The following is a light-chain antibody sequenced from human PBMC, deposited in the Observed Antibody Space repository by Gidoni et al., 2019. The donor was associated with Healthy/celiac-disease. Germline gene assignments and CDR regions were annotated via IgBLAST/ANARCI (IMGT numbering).Light chain of an antibody. CDR1: QSLLQSNGYNY. V-gene: IGKV2-28*01. J-gene: IGKJ1*01. Sequence: DMVMTQSPLSLPVTPGEPASISCRSSQSLLQSNGYNYLDWYLQKQGQSPQLLIYLGSNRASGVPDRFSGSGSGTDFTLKISRVEAEDVGVYYCMQALQTRTFXXXTKVEIK. CDR3: MQALQTRT. CDR2: LGS.